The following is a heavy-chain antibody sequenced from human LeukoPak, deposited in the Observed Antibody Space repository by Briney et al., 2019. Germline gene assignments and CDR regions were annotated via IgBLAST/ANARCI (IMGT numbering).Heavy chain of an antibody. CDR3: VRGNTMVRGAPRSDGMDV. D-gene: IGHD3-10*01. Sequence: ASVKVSCKASGGTFSSYAISWVRQAPGQGLEWMGGIIPIFGTANYAQKFQGRVTITADESTSTAYMELSSLRSEDTAVYYCVRGNTMVRGAPRSDGMDVWGQGTTVTVSS. CDR2: IIPIFGTA. CDR1: GGTFSSYA. V-gene: IGHV1-69*01. J-gene: IGHJ6*02.